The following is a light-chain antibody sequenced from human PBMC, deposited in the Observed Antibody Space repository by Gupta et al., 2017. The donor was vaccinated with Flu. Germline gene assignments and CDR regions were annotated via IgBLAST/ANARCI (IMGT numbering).Light chain of an antibody. CDR3: RQKLQAPFT. CDR1: QGRLASNGGNY. J-gene: IGKJ4*01. CDR2: FSS. Sequence: DIELTQSPLSLSVTPGEPASISCRSSQGRLASNGGNYLDWYLQKPGQAPQLLISFSSKRAYGVPDRVSGIGSGTDFTLQISRGEAEDVGVYYCRQKLQAPFTFGGGTKVEIK. V-gene: IGKV2-28*01.